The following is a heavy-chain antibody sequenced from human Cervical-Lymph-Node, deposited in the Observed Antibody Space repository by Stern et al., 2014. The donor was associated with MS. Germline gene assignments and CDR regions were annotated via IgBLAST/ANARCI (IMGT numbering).Heavy chain of an antibody. CDR1: GYTFTSYG. J-gene: IGHJ6*02. V-gene: IGHV1-18*01. CDR3: ARSCSGGSCPTSYYYGMDV. CDR2: ISAYNGNT. Sequence: QMQLVQSGAEVKKPGASVKVSCKASGYTFTSYGISWVRQAPGQGLEWMGWISAYNGNTNYAQKLQGRVTMTTDTSTSTAYMELRSLRSDDTAVYYCARSCSGGSCPTSYYYGMDVWGQGTTVTVSS. D-gene: IGHD2-15*01.